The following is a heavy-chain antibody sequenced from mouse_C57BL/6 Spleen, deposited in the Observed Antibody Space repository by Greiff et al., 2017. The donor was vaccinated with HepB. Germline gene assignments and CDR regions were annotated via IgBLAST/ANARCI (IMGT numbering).Heavy chain of an antibody. J-gene: IGHJ4*01. V-gene: IGHV1-74*01. CDR3: AIRWLHSGNAMDY. CDR1: GYTFTSYW. D-gene: IGHD2-3*01. CDR2: IHPSDSDT. Sequence: QVHVKQPGAELVKPGASVKVSCKASGYTFTSYWMHWVKQRPGQGLEWIGRIHPSDSDTNYNQKFKGKATLTVDKSSSTAYMQLSSLTSEDSAVYYCAIRWLHSGNAMDYWGQGTSVTVSS.